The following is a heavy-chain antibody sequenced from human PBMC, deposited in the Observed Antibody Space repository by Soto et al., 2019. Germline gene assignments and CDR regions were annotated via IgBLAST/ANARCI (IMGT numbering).Heavy chain of an antibody. CDR2: MNPNSGNT. D-gene: IGHD6-13*01. CDR3: ARADSSRAYFDY. Sequence: ASVKVSCKASGYTFTSYDINWVRQATGQGLEWMGWMNPNSGNTGYAQKFQGRVTMTRNTSTSTAYMELSSLRSEDTAVYYCARADSSRAYFDYWGQGTLVTVSS. CDR1: GYTFTSYD. V-gene: IGHV1-8*01. J-gene: IGHJ4*02.